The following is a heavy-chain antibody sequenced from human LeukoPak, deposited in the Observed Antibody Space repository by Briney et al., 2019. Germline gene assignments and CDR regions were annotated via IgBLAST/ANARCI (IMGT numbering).Heavy chain of an antibody. Sequence: PSETLSLTCAVYGGTFSGYYWSWIRQPPGKGLEWIGEINHSGNTNYNPSLKSRVTISIDTSKNQFSLKLSSVTAADTAVYYCARRAVVRGRIRHVGYFDYWGQGTLVTVSS. J-gene: IGHJ4*02. V-gene: IGHV4-34*01. CDR2: INHSGNT. D-gene: IGHD3-10*01. CDR1: GGTFSGYY. CDR3: ARRAVVRGRIRHVGYFDY.